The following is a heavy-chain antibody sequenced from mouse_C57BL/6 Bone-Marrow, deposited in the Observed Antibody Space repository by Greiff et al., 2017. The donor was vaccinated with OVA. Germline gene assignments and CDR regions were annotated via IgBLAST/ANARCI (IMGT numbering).Heavy chain of an antibody. D-gene: IGHD4-1*01. J-gene: IGHJ3*01. CDR3: ASDGGNWGFAY. CDR2: IWGVGST. V-gene: IGHV2-6*01. CDR1: GFSLTSSG. Sequence: VQLQQSGPGLVAPSQCLSITCTVSGFSLTSSGVDWVRQSPGKGLAWLGVIWGVGSTNYNSALKYRLSISKDNSKSQVFLKMNSLQTDDTAMYYCASDGGNWGFAYWGQGTLVTVSA.